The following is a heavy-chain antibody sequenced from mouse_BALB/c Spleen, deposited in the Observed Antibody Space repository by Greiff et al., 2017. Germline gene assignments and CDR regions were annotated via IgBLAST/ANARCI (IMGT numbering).Heavy chain of an antibody. J-gene: IGHJ3*01. CDR1: GYTFTSYW. V-gene: IGHV1-7*01. D-gene: IGHD2-3*01. Sequence: SGAELAKPGASVKMSCKASGYTFTSYWMHWVKQRPGQGLEWIGYINPSTGYTEYNQKFKDKATLTADKSSSTAYMQLSSLTSEDSAVYYCARGGDGYYHAFAYWGQGTLVTVSA. CDR2: INPSTGYT. CDR3: ARGGDGYYHAFAY.